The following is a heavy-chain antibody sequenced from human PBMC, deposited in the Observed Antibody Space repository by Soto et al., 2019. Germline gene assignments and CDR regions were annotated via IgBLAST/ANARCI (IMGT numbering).Heavy chain of an antibody. CDR2: ISYDGSNQ. D-gene: IGHD6-6*01. Sequence: QVQVVESGGGVAQPGRSLRLSCVASGFTFRGCGMHWVRQAPGKGLEWVAVISYDGSNQYYSDSVKGRFTISRDNSKNTVYLQINSLRGDDTAVYYCAKDYSSTSYYFDSWGQGTLVTVSS. J-gene: IGHJ4*02. V-gene: IGHV3-30*19. CDR1: GFTFRGCG. CDR3: AKDYSSTSYYFDS.